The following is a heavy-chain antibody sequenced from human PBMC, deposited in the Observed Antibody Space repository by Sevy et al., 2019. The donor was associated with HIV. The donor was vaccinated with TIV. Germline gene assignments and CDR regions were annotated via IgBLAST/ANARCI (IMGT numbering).Heavy chain of an antibody. J-gene: IGHJ6*02. Sequence: GGSLRLSCAASGFTFSSYGMHWVRQAPGKGLEWVAVISYDGSNKYNADSVKGRFTISRDNSKNTLNLQMNSLRAEDTAVYYCARDRWALSSSSGGGGNFYYYYYGMDVWGQGTTVTVSS. D-gene: IGHD6-6*01. CDR1: GFTFSSYG. CDR2: ISYDGSNK. V-gene: IGHV3-30-3*01. CDR3: ARDRWALSSSSGGGGNFYYYYYGMDV.